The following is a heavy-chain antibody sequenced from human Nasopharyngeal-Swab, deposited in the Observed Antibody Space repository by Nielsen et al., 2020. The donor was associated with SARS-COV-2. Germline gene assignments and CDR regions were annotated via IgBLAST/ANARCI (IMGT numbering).Heavy chain of an antibody. CDR3: AREMGEFDY. Sequence: VRQAPGKGLERVANIKQDGSEKYYVDSVKGRFTISRDNAKNSLYLQMNSLRAEDTAVYYCAREMGEFDYWGQGTLVPSP. D-gene: IGHD2-21*01. J-gene: IGHJ4*02. V-gene: IGHV3-7*01. CDR2: IKQDGSEK.